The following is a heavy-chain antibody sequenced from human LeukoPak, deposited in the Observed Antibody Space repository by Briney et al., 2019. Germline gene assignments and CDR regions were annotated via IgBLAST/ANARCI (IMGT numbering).Heavy chain of an antibody. CDR2: INPNSGGT. J-gene: IGHJ4*02. V-gene: IGHV1-2*02. CDR3: ARVPRGDYGLDY. CDR1: GYTFTGYY. Sequence: ASVKVSCKASGYTFTGYYMHWVRQAPGQGLEWMGWINPNSGGTNYAQKFQGRITMTRDTSISTAYMELSRLRSDDTAVYYCARVPRGDYGLDYWGQGTLVTVSS. D-gene: IGHD3-10*01.